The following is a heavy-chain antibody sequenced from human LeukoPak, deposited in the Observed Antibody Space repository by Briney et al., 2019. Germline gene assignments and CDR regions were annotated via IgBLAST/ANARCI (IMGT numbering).Heavy chain of an antibody. CDR3: ARVPLSDSTRHYYPH. J-gene: IGHJ1*01. Sequence: GASVKVSCKTSGYTFTDYGMHCGRQGPRQSPEWMGWINIGNGNTKSSQKFQDRVTLTRDTSASTAYMELNSLNSEDTAVYYCARVPLSDSTRHYYPHWGQGTLVTVSS. V-gene: IGHV1-3*04. CDR2: INIGNGNT. D-gene: IGHD2-15*01. CDR1: GYTFTDYG.